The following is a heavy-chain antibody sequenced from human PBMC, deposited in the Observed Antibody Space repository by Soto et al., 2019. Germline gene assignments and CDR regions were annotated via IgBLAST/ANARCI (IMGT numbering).Heavy chain of an antibody. CDR1: GFTFSSYS. CDR3: ARESLRYFDWLSGYFDY. CDR2: ISSSSSTI. D-gene: IGHD3-9*01. J-gene: IGHJ4*02. V-gene: IGHV3-48*01. Sequence: GGSLRLSCAASGFTFSSYSMNWVRQAPGKGLEWVSCISSSSSTIYYADSVKGRFTISRDNAKNSLYLQMDSLRAEDTAVYYCARESLRYFDWLSGYFDYWGQGTLVTVSS.